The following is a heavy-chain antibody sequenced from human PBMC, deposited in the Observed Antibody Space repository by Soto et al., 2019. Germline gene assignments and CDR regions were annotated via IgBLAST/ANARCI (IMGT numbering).Heavy chain of an antibody. CDR1: GFTFSSYW. CDR3: VRGGYMHACDI. J-gene: IGHJ3*02. V-gene: IGHV3-74*01. D-gene: IGHD6-13*01. CDR2: MNNDGSYT. Sequence: EVQLVESGGGLVQPGGSLRLSCAASGFTFSSYWMYWVRQAPGKGLEWVSHMNNDGSYTIYAESVKGRFTFSRDNAKNTLYLHMNSLRAEDTAVYYCVRGGYMHACDIWGQGTMVTGSS.